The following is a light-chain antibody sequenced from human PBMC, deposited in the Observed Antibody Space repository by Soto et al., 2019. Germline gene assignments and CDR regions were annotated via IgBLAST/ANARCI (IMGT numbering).Light chain of an antibody. V-gene: IGKV3-15*01. CDR1: QSGSTN. CDR2: GAS. J-gene: IGKJ2*01. Sequence: EIVMTQSPDTLSVSPGERATLSCRASQSGSTNLAWYQQKPGQAPRLLIFGASTRATGIPARFSGSGSGTEFTLPISRLQSEDFAVYHCQQYNKWPYTFGQGTTLQIK. CDR3: QQYNKWPYT.